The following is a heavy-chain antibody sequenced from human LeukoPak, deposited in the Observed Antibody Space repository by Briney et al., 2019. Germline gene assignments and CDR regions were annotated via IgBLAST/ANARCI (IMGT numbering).Heavy chain of an antibody. J-gene: IGHJ4*02. V-gene: IGHV3-7*01. CDR3: VRERAGFDY. CDR1: GFTFSSYA. CDR2: IKPDGTEK. Sequence: GGSLRLSCAASGFTFSSYAMSWVRQTPGKGLEWVAKIKPDGTEKHYVDSVKGRFTFSRDNAKNSMYLQMNSLRAEDTAMYYCVRERAGFDYWGQGTGVTVSS.